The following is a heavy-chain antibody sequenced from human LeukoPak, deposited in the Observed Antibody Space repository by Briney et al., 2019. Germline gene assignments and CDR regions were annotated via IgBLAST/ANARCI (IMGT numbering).Heavy chain of an antibody. CDR3: ASSLDSSGND. CDR2: IKYDGSLE. Sequence: TGGSLRLSCVASGFSFSSYWMAWVRQAPGKGLEWVANIKYDGSLEFYVDSVKGRFTISRDNAKNSLYLEMNSLRADDTAVYFCASSLDSSGNDWGQGTMVTVSS. V-gene: IGHV3-7*01. D-gene: IGHD3-22*01. J-gene: IGHJ4*02. CDR1: GFSFSSYW.